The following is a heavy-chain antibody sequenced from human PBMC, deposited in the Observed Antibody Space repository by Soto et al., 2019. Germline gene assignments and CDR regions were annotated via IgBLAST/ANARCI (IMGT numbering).Heavy chain of an antibody. Sequence: EVQLLESGGDLVQPGGSQRLSCVASGFTFSNDDLSWVRQASGKGLEWVSAITAGGFNTYYADSVKGRFTISRDNSKNTLYLQMNGLRAEDTAVYSCAKNIGGFSGYANFDYWGQGTLVTVSS. CDR1: GFTFSNDD. J-gene: IGHJ4*02. V-gene: IGHV3-23*01. D-gene: IGHD5-12*01. CDR2: ITAGGFNT. CDR3: AKNIGGFSGYANFDY.